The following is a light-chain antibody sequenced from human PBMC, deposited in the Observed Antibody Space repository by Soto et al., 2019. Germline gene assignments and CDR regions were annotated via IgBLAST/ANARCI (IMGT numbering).Light chain of an antibody. V-gene: IGLV1-47*01. CDR3: AAWDDSLSVHVV. J-gene: IGLJ2*01. CDR2: RNN. Sequence: QSVLTQPLSASGTPGQRVTISCSGSSSNIGSNYVSWYQQLPGTAPKLLIYRNNQRPSGVPDRFSGSKCGTSASLAISGLRSEDEVDYYCAAWDDSLSVHVVFGGGTKLTVL. CDR1: SSNIGSNY.